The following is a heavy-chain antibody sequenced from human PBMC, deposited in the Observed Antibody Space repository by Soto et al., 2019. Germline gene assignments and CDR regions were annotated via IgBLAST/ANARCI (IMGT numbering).Heavy chain of an antibody. CDR1: SGSISSSNW. CDR3: ARVSSGWYGGAGYYFDY. D-gene: IGHD6-19*01. Sequence: SETLSLTCAVSSGSISSSNWWSWVRQPPGKGLEWIGEIYHSGSTNYNPSLKSRVTISVDKSKNQFSLKLSSVTAADTAVYYCARVSSGWYGGAGYYFDYWGQGTLVTVSS. J-gene: IGHJ4*02. V-gene: IGHV4-4*02. CDR2: IYHSGST.